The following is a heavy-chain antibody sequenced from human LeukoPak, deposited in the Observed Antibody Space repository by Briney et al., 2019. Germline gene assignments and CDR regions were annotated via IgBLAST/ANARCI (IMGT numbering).Heavy chain of an antibody. CDR3: AREAVPAAYNWFDP. D-gene: IGHD2-2*01. J-gene: IGHJ5*02. Sequence: LPGGSLRLSCAASGFTFSSYGMHWVRQAPGKGLEWVAVIWYDGSNKYYADSVKGRFTISRDNSKNTLYLQMNSLRAEDTAVYYCAREAVPAAYNWFDPWGQGTLVTVSS. CDR1: GFTFSSYG. CDR2: IWYDGSNK. V-gene: IGHV3-33*01.